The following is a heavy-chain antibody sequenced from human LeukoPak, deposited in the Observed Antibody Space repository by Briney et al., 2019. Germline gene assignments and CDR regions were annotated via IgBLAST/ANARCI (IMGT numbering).Heavy chain of an antibody. Sequence: ASVTVSCKALGYTFTDHYFHWLRQAPGQGIELMGWIHPGRGDTNIAQKFQGRVSLTRDMSISTAYMELSRLTSDDTAVYYCARDHNWGPDYWGQGTLVSVSS. D-gene: IGHD7-27*01. J-gene: IGHJ4*02. CDR1: GYTFTDHY. CDR3: ARDHNWGPDY. CDR2: IHPGRGDT. V-gene: IGHV1-2*02.